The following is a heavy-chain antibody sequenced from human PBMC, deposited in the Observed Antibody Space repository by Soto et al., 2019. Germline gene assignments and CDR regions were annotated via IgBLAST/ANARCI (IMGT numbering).Heavy chain of an antibody. D-gene: IGHD3-3*01. J-gene: IGHJ6*03. CDR2: IWYDGSNK. CDR1: GFTFSSYG. Sequence: GGSLRLSCAASGFTFSSYGMHWVRQAPGKGLEWVAVIWYDGSNKYYADSVKGRFTISRDNSKNTLYLQMNSLRAEDTAVYYCARDIWLSGNYDFWSGYDPNLPLYYMDVWGKGTTVTVSS. V-gene: IGHV3-33*01. CDR3: ARDIWLSGNYDFWSGYDPNLPLYYMDV.